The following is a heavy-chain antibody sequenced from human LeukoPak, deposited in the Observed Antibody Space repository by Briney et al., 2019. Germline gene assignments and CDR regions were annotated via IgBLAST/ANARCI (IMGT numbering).Heavy chain of an antibody. J-gene: IGHJ3*02. CDR1: GYTFTTYY. D-gene: IGHD2-2*01. Sequence: GASVKVSCKASGYTFTTYYMHWVRQAPGQGLEWMGIINPSGGSTGYAQKFQGRVTMTRDTSTSTVYMELSSLRSEDTAVYYCARDPWGRGYCSSTSCHNLGGNDVFDIWGQGTMVTVSS. V-gene: IGHV1-46*01. CDR2: INPSGGST. CDR3: ARDPWGRGYCSSTSCHNLGGNDVFDI.